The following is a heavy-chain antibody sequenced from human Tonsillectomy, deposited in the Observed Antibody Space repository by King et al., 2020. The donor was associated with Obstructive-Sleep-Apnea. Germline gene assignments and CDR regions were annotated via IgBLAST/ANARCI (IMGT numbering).Heavy chain of an antibody. V-gene: IGHV3-9*01. J-gene: IGHJ4*02. CDR2: ISWNSGRI. D-gene: IGHD6-19*01. Sequence: VQLVESGGGLVQPGRSLRLSCVVSGFTFDDYAMHWVRQAPGKGLEWVSGISWNSGRIGYAESVKGRFTISRDNAKNSLFLQMNSLRTEDTALYYCAKDLSSGWYGPVDYWGQGTLVTVSS. CDR1: GFTFDDYA. CDR3: AKDLSSGWYGPVDY.